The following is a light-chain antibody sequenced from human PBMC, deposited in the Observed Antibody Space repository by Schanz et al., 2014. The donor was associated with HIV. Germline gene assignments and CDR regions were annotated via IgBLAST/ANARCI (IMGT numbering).Light chain of an antibody. CDR2: GAS. CDR3: QQYSNWPWT. Sequence: ETVMTQSPATLSVSPGEGVTLSCRASQSVSTRLAWYQQKPGQAPRLLISGASTRATGVPARFSGSGSGTEFTLTISSLQSEDSAVYYCQQYSNWPWTFGLGTMVEIK. J-gene: IGKJ1*01. V-gene: IGKV3-15*01. CDR1: QSVSTR.